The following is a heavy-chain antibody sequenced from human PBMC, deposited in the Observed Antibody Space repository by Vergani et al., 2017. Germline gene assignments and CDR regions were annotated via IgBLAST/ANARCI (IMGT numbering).Heavy chain of an antibody. CDR2: ISYDGSNN. J-gene: IGHJ4*02. CDR1: GFTFSGYG. V-gene: IGHV3-30*18. D-gene: IGHD3-22*01. Sequence: QVQLVESGGGVVQPGRSLRLSCAASGFTFSGYGMHWVRRAPGKGLEWVAVISYDGSNNYYVDSVKGRFTISRDNPKNTLYLQMNSLRVEDTAVYYCAKGPGVYDSSGYYLHHDDSWGQGTLVTVSS. CDR3: AKGPGVYDSSGYYLHHDDS.